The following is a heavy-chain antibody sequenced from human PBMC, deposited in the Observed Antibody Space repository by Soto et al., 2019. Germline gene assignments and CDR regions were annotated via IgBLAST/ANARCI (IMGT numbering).Heavy chain of an antibody. V-gene: IGHV3-23*01. CDR3: AKRFAYSSGLDGFDI. CDR2: ISGSGGTT. D-gene: IGHD6-19*01. CDR1: GFIFGSYA. J-gene: IGHJ3*02. Sequence: WGSLRLSCAASGFIFGSYAMIWCRQCPFKWLEWVSGISGSGGTTYYADSVKGRFTISRDNSKNTLYLQMNSLRAEDSAIYYCAKRFAYSSGLDGFDIWGQGTMVTVSS.